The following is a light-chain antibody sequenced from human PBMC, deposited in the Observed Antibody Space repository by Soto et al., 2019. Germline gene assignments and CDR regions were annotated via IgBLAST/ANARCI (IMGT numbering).Light chain of an antibody. V-gene: IGKV3-11*01. Sequence: EIVLTQSPATLSLSPGERATLSCRASQSVGSYLAWFQQTPGQAPRLLIYDTSNRATGIPARFSGSGSGTEFTLTISSLQPDDFATYYCQQYNSHWTFGQGTKVEIK. CDR3: QQYNSHWT. J-gene: IGKJ1*01. CDR1: QSVGSY. CDR2: DTS.